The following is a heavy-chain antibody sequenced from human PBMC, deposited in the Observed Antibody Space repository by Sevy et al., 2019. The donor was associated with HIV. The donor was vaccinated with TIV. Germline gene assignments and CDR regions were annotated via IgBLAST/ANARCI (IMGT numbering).Heavy chain of an antibody. CDR1: GGSISSSGYY. J-gene: IGHJ6*02. D-gene: IGHD3-16*02. CDR3: ASITPNYDYVWGSYRPDYYFGMDV. Sequence: SETLSLTYTVSGGSISSSGYYWSWIRQHPGKGLEWIGYIYYSGSTSYNPSLKSRVSISVDTSNNKFSLKLSSVTAADTAVYYCASITPNYDYVWGSYRPDYYFGMDVWGQGTTVTVSS. CDR2: IYYSGST. V-gene: IGHV4-31*03.